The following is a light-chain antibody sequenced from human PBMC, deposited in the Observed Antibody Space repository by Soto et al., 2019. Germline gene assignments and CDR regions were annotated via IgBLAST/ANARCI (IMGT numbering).Light chain of an antibody. CDR2: GNT. V-gene: IGLV1-40*01. CDR1: DSNIGAGYD. Sequence: QSALTQTPSVSGAPGQTITISCTGTDSNIGAGYDVHWYQHLPGRAPKLLIFGNTHRPSGVPDRFSGSKSGISASLAITGLQPEDEADYYCQSFDNSLSGFYVFGSGTKVTVL. CDR3: QSFDNSLSGFYV. J-gene: IGLJ1*01.